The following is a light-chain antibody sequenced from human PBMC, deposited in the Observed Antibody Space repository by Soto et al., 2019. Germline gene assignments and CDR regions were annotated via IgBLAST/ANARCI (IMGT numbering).Light chain of an antibody. CDR1: QSISSW. Sequence: DIQMTQSPPTLSASVGDRVTITCRASQSISSWLAWYQQKPGKAPKLLIYKASSLESGVPSRFSGSGSGTEFTLTISSLQPDDFATYYCQQYNSSPMYTFGQGTKLEIK. V-gene: IGKV1-5*03. CDR3: QQYNSSPMYT. CDR2: KAS. J-gene: IGKJ2*01.